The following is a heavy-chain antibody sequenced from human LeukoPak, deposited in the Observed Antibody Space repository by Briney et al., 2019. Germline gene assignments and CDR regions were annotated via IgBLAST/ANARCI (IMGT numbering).Heavy chain of an antibody. CDR3: ARVAVTTSYYFDY. CDR1: GGSISSGGYY. V-gene: IGHV4-31*03. D-gene: IGHD4-17*01. J-gene: IGHJ4*02. Sequence: SETLSLTCTVSGGSISSGGYYWSWIRQHPGKGLEWIGYIYYSGSTSYNPSLKSRVIISVDTSKNQFSLKLSSVTAADTAVYYCARVAVTTSYYFDYWGQGTLVTVSS. CDR2: IYYSGST.